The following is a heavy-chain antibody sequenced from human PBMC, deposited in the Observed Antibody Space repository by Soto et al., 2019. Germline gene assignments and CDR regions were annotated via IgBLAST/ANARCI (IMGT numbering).Heavy chain of an antibody. CDR3: ARETGFKGFDY. J-gene: IGHJ4*02. CDR2: IIPILGIA. V-gene: IGHV1-69*04. Sequence: SVKVSCKASGGTFSSYTISWVRQAPGQGLEWMGRIIPILGIANYAQKFQGRVTITADKSTSTAYMELSSLRSEDTAVYYCARETGFKGFDYWGQGTLVTVSS. CDR1: GGTFSSYT. D-gene: IGHD3-9*01.